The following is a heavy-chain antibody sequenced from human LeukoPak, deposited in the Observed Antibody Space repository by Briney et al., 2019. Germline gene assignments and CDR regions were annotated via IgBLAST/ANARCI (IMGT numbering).Heavy chain of an antibody. CDR3: ARHPDSVAGFDS. CDR2: MYYSGIT. CDR1: GASISGSY. V-gene: IGHV4-59*08. Sequence: SETLSLTCAVSGASISGSYWSWIRQPPGKGLEWIGYMYYSGITNSSPCLKSRVTISLDTSKNQFSLRLRSVTAADTAVYYCARHPDSVAGFDSWGQGALVSVSS. J-gene: IGHJ4*02. D-gene: IGHD3-16*01.